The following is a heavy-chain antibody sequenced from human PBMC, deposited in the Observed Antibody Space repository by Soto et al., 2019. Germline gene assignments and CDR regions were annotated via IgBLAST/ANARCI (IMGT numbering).Heavy chain of an antibody. CDR3: AGDIRSGSYRFDY. D-gene: IGHD1-26*01. CDR2: IYDSGST. J-gene: IGHJ4*02. CDR1: GGSINNYY. Sequence: SETLSLTCTVSGGSINNYYWSWIRQPPGKGLEWIGYIYDSGSTLYNPSLKSRVTISVDRPNNQFSLKLRSVTAADTAIYYCAGDIRSGSYRFDYWGQGTLVTVSS. V-gene: IGHV4-59*08.